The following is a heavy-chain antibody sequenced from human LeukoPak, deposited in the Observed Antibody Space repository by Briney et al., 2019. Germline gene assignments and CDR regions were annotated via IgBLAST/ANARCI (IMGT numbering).Heavy chain of an antibody. J-gene: IGHJ5*02. CDR1: GGSISSYY. V-gene: IGHV4-59*01. CDR2: IYYSGST. Sequence: NSSETLSLTCTVSGGSISSYYWSWIRQPPGKGLEWIGYIYYSGSTNYNPSLKSRVTISVDTSKNQFSLKLSSVTAADTAVYYCARDRNLYNWFDPWGQGTLVTVSS. CDR3: ARDRNLYNWFDP. D-gene: IGHD1-14*01.